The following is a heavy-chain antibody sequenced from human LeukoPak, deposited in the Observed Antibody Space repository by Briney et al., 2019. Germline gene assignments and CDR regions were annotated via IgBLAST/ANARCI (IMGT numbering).Heavy chain of an antibody. J-gene: IGHJ6*02. CDR2: INPNTLVT. D-gene: IGHD4-23*01. CDR3: ARKDGGRDGMDV. Sequence: LGASVTVSCKASGYTFTDYYMHWVRQAPGQGLEWMGWINPNTLVTKYAQHFQGRVSMTWDTSISTGYMDLHSLTSDDTAVYYCARKDGGRDGMDVWGQGTTVTVSS. CDR1: GYTFTDYY. V-gene: IGHV1-2*03.